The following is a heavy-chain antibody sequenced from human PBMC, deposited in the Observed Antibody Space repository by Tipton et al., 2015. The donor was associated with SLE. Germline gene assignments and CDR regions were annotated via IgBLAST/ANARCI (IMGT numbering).Heavy chain of an antibody. V-gene: IGHV4-39*01. Sequence: TLSLTCTVSGGPISSSRYYWGWTRQPPGKGREWFGSIYYSGSTYYNPSLKSRVTITVDTSKNQFSLKLSSVTAADTAVYYCARRREWLQGGEAFDIWGQGTMVTVSS. CDR3: ARRREWLQGGEAFDI. CDR1: GGPISSSRYY. CDR2: IYYSGST. J-gene: IGHJ3*02. D-gene: IGHD6-19*01.